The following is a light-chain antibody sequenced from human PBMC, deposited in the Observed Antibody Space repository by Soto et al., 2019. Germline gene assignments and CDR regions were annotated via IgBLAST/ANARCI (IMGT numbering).Light chain of an antibody. CDR1: QRISSN. CDR2: GAS. Sequence: EILMTQSQATLSFSPGERATLPCRASQRISSNVAWYQQKPGQAPRLLIYGASTRATGVPARFSGGGSGTEFTLTISSLQSEDFAVYFCQQYKDWPPYTFGQGTKLEIK. CDR3: QQYKDWPPYT. V-gene: IGKV3-15*01. J-gene: IGKJ2*01.